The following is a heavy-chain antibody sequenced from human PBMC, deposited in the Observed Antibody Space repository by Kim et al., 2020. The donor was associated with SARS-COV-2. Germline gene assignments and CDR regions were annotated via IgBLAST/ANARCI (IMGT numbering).Heavy chain of an antibody. CDR3: ARDLTTTDGYRDYYYGMDV. J-gene: IGHJ6*02. CDR1: GCTFTSYY. V-gene: IGHV1-46*01. CDR2: INPSGGST. D-gene: IGHD5-12*01. Sequence: ASVKVSCKASGCTFTSYYMHWVRQAPGQGLEWMGIINPSGGSTSYAQKFQGRVTMTRDTSTSTVYMELSSLRSEDTAVYYCARDLTTTDGYRDYYYGMDVWGQGTTVTVSS.